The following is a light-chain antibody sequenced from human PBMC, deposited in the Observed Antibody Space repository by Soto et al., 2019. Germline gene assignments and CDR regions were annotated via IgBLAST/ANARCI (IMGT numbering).Light chain of an antibody. CDR3: CSYAGSSTDVV. V-gene: IGLV2-23*01. Sequence: QSALTQPASVSGSPGQSITISCTGTSSDVGSYNLVSWYQQHPGKAPKLMIYEGSKRPSGVSNRFSDSKSGNTASLTISGPQAEDEADYYCCSYAGSSTDVVFGGGTKLTVL. CDR2: EGS. CDR1: SSDVGSYNL. J-gene: IGLJ2*01.